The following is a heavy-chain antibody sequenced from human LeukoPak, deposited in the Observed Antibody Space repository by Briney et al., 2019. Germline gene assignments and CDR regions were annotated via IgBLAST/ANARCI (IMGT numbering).Heavy chain of an antibody. Sequence: GASVKVSCKPSGGTFSSYATSWVRQAPGQGLEWMGRIIPILGIANYAQKFQGRVTITADKSTSTAYMELSSLRSEDTAVYYCASQNVGGSYLNNDYWGQGTLVTVSS. CDR2: IIPILGIA. D-gene: IGHD1-26*01. CDR1: GGTFSSYA. J-gene: IGHJ4*02. CDR3: ASQNVGGSYLNNDY. V-gene: IGHV1-69*04.